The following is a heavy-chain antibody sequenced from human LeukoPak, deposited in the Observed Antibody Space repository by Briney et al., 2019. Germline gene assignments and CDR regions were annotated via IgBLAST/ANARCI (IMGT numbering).Heavy chain of an antibody. CDR2: IYTSGST. D-gene: IGHD3-22*01. CDR3: ARDSSGYYYAPVGDAFDI. CDR1: GGSISSYY. J-gene: IGHJ3*02. Sequence: SETLSLTCTVSGGSISSYYWSWIRQPAGKGLEWIGRIYTSGSTNYNPSPKSRVTMSVDTSKNQFSLKLSSVTAADTAVYYCARDSSGYYYAPVGDAFDIWGQGTMVTVSS. V-gene: IGHV4-4*07.